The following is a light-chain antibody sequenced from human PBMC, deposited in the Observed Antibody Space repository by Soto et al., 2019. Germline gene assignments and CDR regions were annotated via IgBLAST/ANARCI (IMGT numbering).Light chain of an antibody. Sequence: QSALTQPRSVSGSPGQSVTISCTGTSSDVGGYNYVSWYQQHPGKAPKLMIYDVSKRPSGVPDRFSGSKSGNTASLTISGLQAEDEAAYYCSSYTSSSTYVVFGGGTKLTVL. CDR2: DVS. CDR3: SSYTSSSTYVV. J-gene: IGLJ2*01. CDR1: SSDVGGYNY. V-gene: IGLV2-11*01.